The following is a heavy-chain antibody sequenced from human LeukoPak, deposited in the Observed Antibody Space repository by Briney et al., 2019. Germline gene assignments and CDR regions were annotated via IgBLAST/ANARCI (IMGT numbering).Heavy chain of an antibody. CDR3: AREGRDDYVWGSYDY. V-gene: IGHV4-61*02. J-gene: IGHJ4*02. D-gene: IGHD3-16*01. CDR1: GGSISSGSYY. CDR2: IYTSGST. Sequence: SQTLSLTCTVSGGSISSGSYYWSWIRQPAGKGLEWSGRIYTSGSTNYNPSLKSRVTISVDTSKNQFSLKLSSVTAADTAVYYCAREGRDDYVWGSYDYWGQGTLVTVSS.